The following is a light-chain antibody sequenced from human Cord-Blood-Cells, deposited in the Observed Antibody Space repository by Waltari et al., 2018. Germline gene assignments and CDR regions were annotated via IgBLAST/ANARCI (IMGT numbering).Light chain of an antibody. CDR2: DVS. CDR1: SSDVGGYNY. V-gene: IGLV2-14*03. Sequence: QSALTQPASVSGSPGQSITIPCTGTSSDVGGYNYVSWYQQHPGKAPQPMIYDVSNRPSGVSNRFSGSKSGNTASLTISGLQAEDEADYYCSSYTSSSTWVFGGGTKLTVL. J-gene: IGLJ3*02. CDR3: SSYTSSSTWV.